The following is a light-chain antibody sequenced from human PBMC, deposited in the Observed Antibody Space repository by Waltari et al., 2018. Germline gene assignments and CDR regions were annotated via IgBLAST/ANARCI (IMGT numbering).Light chain of an antibody. J-gene: IGLJ2*01. Sequence: QSALTQPRSVSGSPGLSVTVSCTGTSSDVGGYASVSWYQQPPGKAPKLMIYDVSTRPPGVPDRFSGSKSGNTASLTISGLQAEDEADYYCLSYTSSITFVFGGGTKLSVL. CDR1: SSDVGGYAS. V-gene: IGLV2-11*01. CDR3: LSYTSSITFV. CDR2: DVS.